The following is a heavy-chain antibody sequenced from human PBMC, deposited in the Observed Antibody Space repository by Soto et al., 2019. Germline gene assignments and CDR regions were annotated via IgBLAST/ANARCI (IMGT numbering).Heavy chain of an antibody. CDR1: GGSISSSSYY. D-gene: IGHD3-10*01. CDR2: IYYSGST. Sequence: SETLSLTCTVSGGSISSSSYYWGWIRQPPGKGLEWIGSIYYSGSTYYNPSLKSRVTISVDTSKNQFSLKLSSVTAADTAVYYCATSPGYYYGSGSYYLGVYYYGMDVWGQGTTVTVSS. V-gene: IGHV4-39*01. J-gene: IGHJ6*02. CDR3: ATSPGYYYGSGSYYLGVYYYGMDV.